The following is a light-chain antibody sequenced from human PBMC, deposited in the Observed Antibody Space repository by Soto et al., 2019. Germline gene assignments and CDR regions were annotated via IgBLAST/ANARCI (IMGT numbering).Light chain of an antibody. J-gene: IGKJ1*01. Sequence: DIQMTQSPSTLSASVGDRVTITCRASESISGWLAWYQQKPGKAPKLVMFKASTLESGVPSRFSGSGSGTELTLSISSLQPDDFAIYYCQQYNSYPRTFGQGTKVEIK. CDR3: QQYNSYPRT. V-gene: IGKV1-5*03. CDR2: KAS. CDR1: ESISGW.